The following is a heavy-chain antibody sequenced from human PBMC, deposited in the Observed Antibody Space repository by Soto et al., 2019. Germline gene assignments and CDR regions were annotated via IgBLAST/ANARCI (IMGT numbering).Heavy chain of an antibody. D-gene: IGHD2-2*01. CDR1: GYSFTSYW. Sequence: EVQLVQSGAEVKKPGESLKISCKGSGYSFTSYWIGWVRQMPGKGLEWMGSIYPGDSDTRYSPSFQGQVTISADKSISTAYLQWSSLKASDTAMYYCARQRCSSTSCYLDRYYFDYWGQGTLVTVSS. CDR3: ARQRCSSTSCYLDRYYFDY. V-gene: IGHV5-51*01. CDR2: IYPGDSDT. J-gene: IGHJ4*02.